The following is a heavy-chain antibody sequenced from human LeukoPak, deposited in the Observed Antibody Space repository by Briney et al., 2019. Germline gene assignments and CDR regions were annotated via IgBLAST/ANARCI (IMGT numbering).Heavy chain of an antibody. Sequence: PGGSLRLSCAASGFTFDDYAMHWVRHAPGKGLEWVSGISWNSGSIGYADSVKGRFTISRDNAKNSLYLQMNSLRAEDTALYYCATAARYDAFDIWGQGTMVTVSS. V-gene: IGHV3-9*01. CDR3: ATAARYDAFDI. CDR2: ISWNSGSI. CDR1: GFTFDDYA. J-gene: IGHJ3*02.